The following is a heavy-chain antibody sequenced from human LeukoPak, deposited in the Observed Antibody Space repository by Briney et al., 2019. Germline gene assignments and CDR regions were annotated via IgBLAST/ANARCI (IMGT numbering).Heavy chain of an antibody. J-gene: IGHJ4*02. D-gene: IGHD6-19*01. CDR2: INAGNGNT. CDR1: GYTFTSYA. Sequence: GASVKVSCKASGYTFTSYAMHWVRQAPGQRLEWMGWINAGNGNTKYSQKFQGRVTITRDTSASTPYMELSSLRSEDTAVYYCARAEHWLATGDYWGQGTLVTVSS. V-gene: IGHV1-3*01. CDR3: ARAEHWLATGDY.